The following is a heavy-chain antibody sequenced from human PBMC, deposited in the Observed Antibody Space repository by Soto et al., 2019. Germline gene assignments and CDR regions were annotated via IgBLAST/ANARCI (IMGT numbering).Heavy chain of an antibody. J-gene: IGHJ4*02. CDR3: AKSPISSGSYNDYFDY. CDR2: ISGSGGST. Sequence: PGWSLRLSCAASGFTFSSYAMSWVRQAPGKGLEWVSAISGSGGSTYYADSVKGRFTISRDNSKNTLYLQMNSLRAEDTAVYYCAKSPISSGSYNDYFDYWGQGTLVTVSS. D-gene: IGHD3-10*01. CDR1: GFTFSSYA. V-gene: IGHV3-23*01.